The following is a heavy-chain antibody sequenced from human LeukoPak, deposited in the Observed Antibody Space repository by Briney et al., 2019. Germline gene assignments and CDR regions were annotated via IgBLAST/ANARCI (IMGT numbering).Heavy chain of an antibody. CDR1: GYTLPSYS. V-gene: IGHV3-21*05. Sequence: PGGSLRLSCAASGYTLPSYSLNWVRQSPGKGLEWISYVGTGGDDIYYADSVTGRFTISRDNAKKSVYLQMNSLRVEDTAVYYCVRGGRGRDGYFDYWGQGTQVTVSS. D-gene: IGHD3-10*01. CDR3: VRGGRGRDGYFDY. CDR2: VGTGGDDI. J-gene: IGHJ4*02.